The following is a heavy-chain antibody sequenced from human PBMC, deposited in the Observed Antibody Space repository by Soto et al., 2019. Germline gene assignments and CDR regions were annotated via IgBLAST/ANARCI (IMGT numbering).Heavy chain of an antibody. D-gene: IGHD6-19*01. CDR1: RFTVSSNY. CDR2: IYSGGST. CDR3: ARGRSSGWYYFDY. J-gene: IGHJ4*02. V-gene: IGHV3-66*01. Sequence: EVQLVESGGSLVQPGGSLRLSCAASRFTVSSNYMGWVCQAPGKWLEWVSVIYSGGSTYYADSVKGKITIARDNSKNTLYLQMNSLRAEDTAVYYCARGRSSGWYYFDYWGQGTLVTVSS.